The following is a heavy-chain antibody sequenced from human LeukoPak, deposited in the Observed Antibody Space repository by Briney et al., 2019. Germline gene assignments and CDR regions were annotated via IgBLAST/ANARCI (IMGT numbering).Heavy chain of an antibody. CDR1: GFTFSNYG. CDR3: ARAALPYDIVVVPAATMGAFDI. CDR2: ISYDGSSK. J-gene: IGHJ3*02. V-gene: IGHV3-30*03. Sequence: GGSLRLSCAASGFTFSNYGMHWARQAPGKGLEWVAVISYDGSSKYSADSVKGRFTISRDNSKNTLYLQMNSLRAEDTAVYYCARAALPYDIVVVPAATMGAFDIWGQGTMVTVSS. D-gene: IGHD2-2*01.